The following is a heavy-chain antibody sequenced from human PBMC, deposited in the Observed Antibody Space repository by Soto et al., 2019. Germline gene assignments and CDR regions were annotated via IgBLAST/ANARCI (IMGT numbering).Heavy chain of an antibody. CDR3: AADPYCGGDCYFDY. D-gene: IGHD2-21*02. J-gene: IGHJ4*02. CDR2: IVVGSGNT. V-gene: IGHV1-58*01. CDR1: GFTFFTSA. Sequence: GASVKVSCKASGFTFFTSAVQWVRQARGQGLEWIGWIVVGSGNTNYAQKFKERVTITRDMSTSTAYMELTSLRSEDTAVYYCAADPYCGGDCYFDYWGQGIMVTVSS.